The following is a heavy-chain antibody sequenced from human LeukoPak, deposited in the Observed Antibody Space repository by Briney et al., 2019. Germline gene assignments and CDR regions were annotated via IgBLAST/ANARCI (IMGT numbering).Heavy chain of an antibody. CDR1: GFTFSDYD. CDR2: ITTKRSNYAT. V-gene: IGHV3-73*01. CDR3: TAYRSGHD. D-gene: IGHD6-19*01. J-gene: IGHJ4*02. Sequence: GGSLRLSCAASGFTFSDYDIHWVRQASGKGLEWVGRITTKRSNYATAYTASVKGRFTISRHDSENTAYLQMNSLKTEDTALYYCTAYRSGHDWGQGTLVTVSS.